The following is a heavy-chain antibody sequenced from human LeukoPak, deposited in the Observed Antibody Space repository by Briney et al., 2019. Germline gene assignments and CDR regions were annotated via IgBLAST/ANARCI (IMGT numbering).Heavy chain of an antibody. CDR1: GGSISSSSYY. V-gene: IGHV4-39*01. D-gene: IGHD5-24*01. CDR2: IFYSGTT. Sequence: LETLSLTCTVSGGSISSSSYYWGWIRQPPGKGLEWIGTIFYSGTTYYNPSLKSRVTISVDTSKNQFSLNLSSVTAADTALYYCARLPRATIGATNYFDFWGQGTLVTVSS. J-gene: IGHJ4*02. CDR3: ARLPRATIGATNYFDF.